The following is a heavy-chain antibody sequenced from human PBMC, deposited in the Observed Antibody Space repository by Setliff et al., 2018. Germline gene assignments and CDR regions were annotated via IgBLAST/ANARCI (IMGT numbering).Heavy chain of an antibody. V-gene: IGHV1-46*01. CDR1: GYTLTNYY. J-gene: IGHJ6*03. CDR2: INPSGGLT. D-gene: IGHD3-22*01. CDR3: AREGVDSRSSTDYRYYMDV. Sequence: GASVKVSCKASGYTLTNYYMHWVRQAPGQGLEWMGIINPSGGLTRYAQNFQGKVTMTRDTSKSTVYMEVRSLRSDDTAVYYCAREGVDSRSSTDYRYYMDVWGKGTTVTVSS.